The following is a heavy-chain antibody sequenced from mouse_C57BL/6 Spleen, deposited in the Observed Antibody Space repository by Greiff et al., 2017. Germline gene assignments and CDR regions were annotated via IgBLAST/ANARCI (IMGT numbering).Heavy chain of an antibody. CDR3: ATNWDWYFDV. V-gene: IGHV1-64*01. J-gene: IGHJ1*03. D-gene: IGHD4-1*01. Sequence: QVQLQQSGAELVKPGASVKLSCKASGYTFTSYWMHWVKQRPGQGLEWIGMIHPNSGSTNYNEKFKSKATLTVDKSSSTAYMQLSSPTSEDSAVYYCATNWDWYFDVWGTGTTVTVSS. CDR1: GYTFTSYW. CDR2: IHPNSGST.